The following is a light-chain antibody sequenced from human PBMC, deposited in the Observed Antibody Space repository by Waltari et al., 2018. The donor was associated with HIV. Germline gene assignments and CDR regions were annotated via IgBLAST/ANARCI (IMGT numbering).Light chain of an antibody. V-gene: IGLV1-40*01. Sequence: QSVLAQPPSVSGAPGQRVTISCTGSSSTTGADYHVYWYQHLPGTAPKLLIYGNSNRPSGVPNRFSGSKSDTSASLAITGLQAEDEADYYCQSYDRSLSAWVFGGGTRLNVL. CDR2: GNS. J-gene: IGLJ3*02. CDR1: SSTTGADYH. CDR3: QSYDRSLSAWV.